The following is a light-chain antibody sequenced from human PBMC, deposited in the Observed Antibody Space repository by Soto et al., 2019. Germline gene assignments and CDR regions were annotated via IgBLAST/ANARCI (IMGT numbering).Light chain of an antibody. Sequence: EIVLTRSPGTLSLSPVEMATLNCMASQSISTSSLAWYRQKPGQAPRLLIYGAFNRATGIPDRFSGGGSGTDFTLTITRLEPEDFAVYYCQYYGNSPLTFGQGTKVDIK. CDR2: GAF. V-gene: IGKV3-20*01. CDR3: QYYGNSPLT. CDR1: QSISTSS. J-gene: IGKJ1*01.